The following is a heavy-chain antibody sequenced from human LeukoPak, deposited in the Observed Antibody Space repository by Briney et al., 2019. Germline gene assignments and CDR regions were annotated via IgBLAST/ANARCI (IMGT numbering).Heavy chain of an antibody. CDR1: GYTFTSYY. V-gene: IGHV1-46*01. CDR3: ARTSAYGSSWHSY. J-gene: IGHJ4*02. CDR2: INPSGGST. D-gene: IGHD6-13*01. Sequence: ASVKVSCKASGYTFTSYYMHWVRQAPGQGLEWMGIINPSGGSTSYAQKFQGRVTMTTDTSTSTAYMDLRSLRSDDTAVYFCARTSAYGSSWHSYWGQGTLVTVSS.